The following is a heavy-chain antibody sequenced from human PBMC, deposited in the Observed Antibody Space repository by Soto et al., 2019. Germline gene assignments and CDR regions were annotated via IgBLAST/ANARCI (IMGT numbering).Heavy chain of an antibody. V-gene: IGHV1-18*01. CDR2: ISGYNGDT. CDR1: GYTFTRYG. D-gene: IGHD2-8*01. CDR3: AKNGQPPYYYYGMDV. Sequence: ASVKVSCKASGYTFTRYGISWVRQAPGQGLEWMGWISGYNGDTKYAQKVQGRVTMTIDTSTYTAYMELRSLTSDDTAIYYCAKNGQPPYYYYGMDVWGQGTTVTVSS. J-gene: IGHJ6*02.